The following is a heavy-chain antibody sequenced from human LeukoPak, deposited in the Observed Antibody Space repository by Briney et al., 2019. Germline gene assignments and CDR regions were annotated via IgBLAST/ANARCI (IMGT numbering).Heavy chain of an antibody. V-gene: IGHV3-9*03. CDR3: AKDISLAAAGSAAFDI. Sequence: GGSLRLSYAASGFTFDDYAMHWVRQAPGKGLEWVSGISWNSGSIGYADSVKGRFTISRDNAKNSLYLQMNSLRAEDMALYYCAKDISLAAAGSAAFDIWGQGTMVTVSS. CDR1: GFTFDDYA. J-gene: IGHJ3*02. D-gene: IGHD6-13*01. CDR2: ISWNSGSI.